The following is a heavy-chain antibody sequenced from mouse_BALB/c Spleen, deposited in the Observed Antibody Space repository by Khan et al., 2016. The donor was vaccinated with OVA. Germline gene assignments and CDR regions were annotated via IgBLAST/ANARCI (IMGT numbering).Heavy chain of an antibody. CDR1: GFTFSSYS. V-gene: IGHV5-6*01. J-gene: IGHJ3*01. Sequence: VQLKESGGDLVKPGGSLKLSCAASGFTFSSYSMSWVRQTPDKRLEWVATISSGGDYTYYPDNVKGRFTISRDNAKNTLYLQMSSLKSEDTAMYYCASHLTGSFAYWGQGTQVTVSA. CDR3: ASHLTGSFAY. D-gene: IGHD4-1*01. CDR2: ISSGGDYT.